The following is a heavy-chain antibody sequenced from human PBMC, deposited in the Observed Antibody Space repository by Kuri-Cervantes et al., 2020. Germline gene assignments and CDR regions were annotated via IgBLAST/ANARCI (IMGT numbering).Heavy chain of an antibody. CDR1: GFTFSSYG. J-gene: IGHJ6*02. V-gene: IGHV3-30*03. CDR3: AMGDNYGMDV. CDR2: ISYDGSNK. Sequence: GGSLRLSCAASGFTFSSYGMHWVRQAPGKGLEWMAVISYDGSNKYYADSVKGRFTISRDNSKNTLYLQMNSLRAEDTAVYYCAMGDNYGMDVWGQGTTVTVSS. D-gene: IGHD3-16*01.